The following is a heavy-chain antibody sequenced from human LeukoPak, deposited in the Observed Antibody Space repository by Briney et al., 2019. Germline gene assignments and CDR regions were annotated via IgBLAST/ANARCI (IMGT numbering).Heavy chain of an antibody. J-gene: IGHJ4*02. CDR2: ISWNSGSI. CDR1: GFTFDDYA. CDR3: AKEIDILTGEYYFDY. Sequence: GRSLRLSCAASGFTFDDYAMHWVRQAPGKGLGLVSGISWNSGSIGYADSVKGRVTISRDNAKNSLYLQMNSLRAEDTALYYCAKEIDILTGEYYFDYWGQGTLVTVSS. D-gene: IGHD3-9*01. V-gene: IGHV3-9*01.